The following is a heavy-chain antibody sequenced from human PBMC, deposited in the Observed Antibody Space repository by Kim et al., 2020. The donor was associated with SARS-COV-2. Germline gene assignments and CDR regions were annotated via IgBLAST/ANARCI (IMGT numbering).Heavy chain of an antibody. CDR3: ACRVWDGLESGHPLFDS. J-gene: IGHJ4*02. CDR1: GFSFSGSY. D-gene: IGHD1-26*01. V-gene: IGHV3-11*04. Sequence: GGSLRLSCVGSGFSFSGSYVNWIRQTPEKGLEWLAYISHTSVSIYYAPSGNGRFTVSRDNAKNSAVLQMDSLTVEDTAIYYCACRVWDGLESGHPLFDSWGQGPRITVSS. CDR2: ISHTSVSI.